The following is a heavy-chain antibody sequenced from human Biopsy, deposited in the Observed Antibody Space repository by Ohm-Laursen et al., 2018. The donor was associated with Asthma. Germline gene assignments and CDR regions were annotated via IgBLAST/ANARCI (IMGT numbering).Heavy chain of an antibody. V-gene: IGHV4-39*01. J-gene: IGHJ5*01. CDR3: ARHWSGTGWHDTYSWFDP. CDR1: GASFITNSNY. Sequence: SHTLSLTCTVSGASFITNSNYWARIPQRPEQQRVGDGSIYYSGTTIHNCNRKSPLSLSVNRSRTHFSLRLRSVTAADTAVYYCARHWSGTGWHDTYSWFDPWDRGTQVIVSS. CDR2: IYYSGTT. D-gene: IGHD1-1*01.